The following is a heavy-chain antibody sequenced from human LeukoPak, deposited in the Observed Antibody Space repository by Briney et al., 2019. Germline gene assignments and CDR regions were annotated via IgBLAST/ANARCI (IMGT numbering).Heavy chain of an antibody. V-gene: IGHV3-48*01. CDR2: ISSSSSTI. CDR3: ARLQSFYGDPAED. D-gene: IGHD4-17*01. J-gene: IGHJ4*02. CDR1: GFTFSSYS. Sequence: GGSLRLSCAASGFTFSSYSMNWVRQAPGKGLEWVSYISSSSSTIYYADSVKGRFTISRDNAKNSLYLQMNSLRAEDTGVYYCARLQSFYGDPAEDWGQGTLVTVSS.